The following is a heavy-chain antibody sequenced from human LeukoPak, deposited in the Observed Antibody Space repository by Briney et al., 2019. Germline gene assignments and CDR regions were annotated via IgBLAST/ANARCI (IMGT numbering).Heavy chain of an antibody. J-gene: IGHJ4*02. Sequence: GGSLRLSCVASGFSFSIYWMSWVRQAPGKGLEWVANIKQDGSEKYYVDSVKGRFTISRDNAKNSLYLQMNSLRAEDTAVYFCAREQHYDFWSGPAWDYWGQGTLVTVSS. CDR3: AREQHYDFWSGPAWDY. D-gene: IGHD3-3*01. CDR2: IKQDGSEK. CDR1: GFSFSIYW. V-gene: IGHV3-7*01.